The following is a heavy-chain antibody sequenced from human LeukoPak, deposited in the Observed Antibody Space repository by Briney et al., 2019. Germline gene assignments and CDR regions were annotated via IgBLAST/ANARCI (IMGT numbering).Heavy chain of an antibody. CDR2: ISAYNGNT. CDR3: ARGAAGYSSSEDFDY. CDR1: GYTFTSYG. V-gene: IGHV1-18*01. D-gene: IGHD6-13*01. Sequence: ASVKVSCKASGYTFTSYGISWVRQAPGQGLEWMGWISAYNGNTNYAQKLQGRVTMTTDTSTSTAYMELRSLRSDDTAVYYCARGAAGYSSSEDFDYWGQGTLVTVSS. J-gene: IGHJ4*02.